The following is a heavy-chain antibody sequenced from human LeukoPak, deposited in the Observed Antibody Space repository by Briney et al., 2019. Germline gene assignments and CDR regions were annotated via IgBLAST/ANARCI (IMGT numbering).Heavy chain of an antibody. Sequence: GGSLRLSCAASGFTFSSYEMNWVRQAPGKGLEWVSYISSICTTIYYAYSVKVRFTISRDNAKNSLYLQMNSLRAEDTAVYYCAIMERVRGVLGAFDIWGQGTMVTVSS. CDR2: ISSICTTI. CDR3: AIMERVRGVLGAFDI. V-gene: IGHV3-48*03. CDR1: GFTFSSYE. J-gene: IGHJ3*02. D-gene: IGHD3-10*01.